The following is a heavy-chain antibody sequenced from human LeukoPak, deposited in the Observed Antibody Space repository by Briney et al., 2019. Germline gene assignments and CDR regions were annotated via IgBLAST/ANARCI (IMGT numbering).Heavy chain of an antibody. J-gene: IGHJ4*02. CDR1: GGSISSYY. V-gene: IGHV4-59*01. CDR3: ASLSFNYDFWSGYFATTQFDY. Sequence: SETLSLTCTVSGGSISSYYWSWIRQPPGKGLEWIGYIYYSGSTNYNPSLKSRVTISVDTSKNQFSLKLSSVTAADTAVYYCASLSFNYDFWSGYFATTQFDYWGQGTLVTVSS. D-gene: IGHD3-3*01. CDR2: IYYSGST.